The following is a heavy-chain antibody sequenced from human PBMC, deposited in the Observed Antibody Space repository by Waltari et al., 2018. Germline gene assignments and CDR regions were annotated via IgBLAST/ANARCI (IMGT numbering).Heavy chain of an antibody. Sequence: QLVESGGGLVQPGGSLRLSCAASGFTFSSYWMSWVRQAPGKGLEWVANIKQDGSEKYYVDSVKGRFTISRDNAKNSLYLQMNSLRAEDTAVYYCAREVSILEWLLPYRNKLENDAFDIWGQGTMVTVSS. V-gene: IGHV3-7*01. CDR1: GFTFSSYW. D-gene: IGHD3-3*01. CDR2: IKQDGSEK. J-gene: IGHJ3*02. CDR3: AREVSILEWLLPYRNKLENDAFDI.